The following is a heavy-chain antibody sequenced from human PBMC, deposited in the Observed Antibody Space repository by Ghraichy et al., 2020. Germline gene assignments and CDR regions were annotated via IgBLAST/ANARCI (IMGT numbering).Heavy chain of an antibody. CDR3: ATNTSGRWFDP. D-gene: IGHD6-19*01. CDR2: IYYSGST. CDR1: GDPISSTNYY. V-gene: IGHV4-39*01. J-gene: IGHJ5*02. Sequence: LETLSLTCTVSGDPISSTNYYWGWIRQPPGKGLEWIGSIYYSGSTHYNPSLKSRVIVSIDTSKNQFSLKLSSISAADTGVYYCATNTSGRWFDPWGQGTLVTVSS.